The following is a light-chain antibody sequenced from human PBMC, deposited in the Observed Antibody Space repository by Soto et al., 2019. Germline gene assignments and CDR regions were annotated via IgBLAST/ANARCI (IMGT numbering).Light chain of an antibody. V-gene: IGKV3-20*01. J-gene: IGKJ4*01. CDR1: QSVSSSY. CDR3: QQYGSSPHT. CDR2: GAS. Sequence: ESVLTQSPGTLSLSPGERATLSCRASQSVSSSYLAWYQQKPGQAPRLLIYGASSRATGIPHRFSGSGSGTDFTLTISRLEPEDFAVYYCQQYGSSPHTFGGGTKVEIK.